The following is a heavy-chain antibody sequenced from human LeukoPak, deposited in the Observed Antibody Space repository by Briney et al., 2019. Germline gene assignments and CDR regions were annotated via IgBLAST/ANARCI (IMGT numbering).Heavy chain of an antibody. CDR3: VRRYGSYDY. Sequence: GGSLRLSCAASGFTFGNYAMSWVRQAPGKGLEWVSGVSGSGTTTYYADSVKGRFTISRDNSKNTLYLQMSSLRAEDTAVYYCVRRYGSYDYWGQGTLVTVSS. CDR2: VSGSGTTT. CDR1: GFTFGNYA. D-gene: IGHD2-15*01. J-gene: IGHJ4*02. V-gene: IGHV3-23*01.